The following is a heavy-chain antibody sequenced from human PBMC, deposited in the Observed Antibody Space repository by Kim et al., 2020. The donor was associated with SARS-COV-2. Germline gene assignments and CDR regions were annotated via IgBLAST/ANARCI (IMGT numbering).Heavy chain of an antibody. CDR1: GGTFSSYA. CDR3: ARDAAVGAVAGFSGYYYGMDV. Sequence: SVKVSCKASGGTFSSYAISWVRQAPGQGLEWMGGIIPIFGTANYAQKFQGRVTITADESTSTAYMELSSLRSEDTAVYYCARDAAVGAVAGFSGYYYGMDVWGQGTTVTVSS. V-gene: IGHV1-69*13. D-gene: IGHD6-19*01. CDR2: IIPIFGTA. J-gene: IGHJ6*02.